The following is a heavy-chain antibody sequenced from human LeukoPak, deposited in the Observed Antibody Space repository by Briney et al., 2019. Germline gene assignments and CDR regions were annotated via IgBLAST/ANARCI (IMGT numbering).Heavy chain of an antibody. CDR1: GYTFTGYY. V-gene: IGHV1-2*02. J-gene: IGHJ4*02. CDR2: INPNSGGT. Sequence: GASVKVSCKASGYTFTGYYMHWVRQAPGQGLEWMGWINPNSGGTNYAQKFQGRVTMTRDTSISTAYMELSRLRSDDTAVYYCAILQGRFLEWLSDYWGQGTLVTVSS. D-gene: IGHD3-3*01. CDR3: AILQGRFLEWLSDY.